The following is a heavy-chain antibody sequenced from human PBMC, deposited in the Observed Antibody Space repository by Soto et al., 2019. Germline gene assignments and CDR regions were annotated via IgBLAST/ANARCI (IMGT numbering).Heavy chain of an antibody. D-gene: IGHD4-17*01. J-gene: IGHJ3*02. CDR2: IYPGDSDT. CDR1: GYSFTSYW. CDR3: ARPDEYGDYLGAFDI. V-gene: IGHV5-51*01. Sequence: GESLKISCKGSGYSFTSYWIGWVRQMPGKGLEWMGIIYPGDSDTRYSPSFQGQVTISADKSISTAYLQWSSLKASDTAMYYCARPDEYGDYLGAFDIWGQGTMVTVSS.